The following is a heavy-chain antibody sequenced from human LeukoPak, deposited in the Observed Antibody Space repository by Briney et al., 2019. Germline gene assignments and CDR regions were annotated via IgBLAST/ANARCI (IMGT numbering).Heavy chain of an antibody. J-gene: IGHJ6*03. D-gene: IGHD6-13*01. Sequence: SETLSLTCTVTGGSISSSGYYWRWIRQPPGKGLEWIGSIYYSGSTYYNPSLKSRVTISVDTSKNQFSLKLSSVTAADTAVYYCARHPIPGYSSSWCGDYYYYIDVWGKGTTVTVSS. CDR1: GGSISSSGYY. CDR3: ARHPIPGYSSSWCGDYYYYIDV. V-gene: IGHV4-39*01. CDR2: IYYSGST.